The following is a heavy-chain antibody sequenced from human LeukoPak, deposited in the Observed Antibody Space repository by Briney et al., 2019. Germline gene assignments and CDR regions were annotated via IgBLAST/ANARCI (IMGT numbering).Heavy chain of an antibody. Sequence: ASVKVSCKASGYTFTSYGISWVRQAPGQGLEWMGWISAYNGNTNYAQKLQGRVTMTRDTSISTAYMELSRLRSDDTAVYYCARGGYYDSSGYCTYWGQGTLVTVSS. CDR1: GYTFTSYG. J-gene: IGHJ4*02. CDR2: ISAYNGNT. CDR3: ARGGYYDSSGYCTY. V-gene: IGHV1-18*01. D-gene: IGHD3-22*01.